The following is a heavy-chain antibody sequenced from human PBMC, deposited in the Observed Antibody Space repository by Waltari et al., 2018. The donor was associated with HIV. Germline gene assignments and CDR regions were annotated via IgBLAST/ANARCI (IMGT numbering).Heavy chain of an antibody. Sequence: EIQLLESGGGLVQPGGSLRLSCSASGFIFDNHGMSWVRQSPGKGLEWFSAMGGIGATIYYADSVKGRFTVSRDNSKNTLYLQMHSLRVEDTAVYYCTKLTDSATTDWGQGTPVTVSS. CDR3: TKLTDSATTD. J-gene: IGHJ4*02. CDR1: GFIFDNHG. D-gene: IGHD1-26*01. CDR2: MGGIGATI. V-gene: IGHV3-23*01.